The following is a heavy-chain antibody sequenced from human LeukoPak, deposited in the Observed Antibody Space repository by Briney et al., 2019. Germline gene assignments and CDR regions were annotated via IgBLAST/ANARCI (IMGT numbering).Heavy chain of an antibody. V-gene: IGHV3-21*01. CDR2: ISSSSSYI. J-gene: IGHJ4*02. Sequence: GGSLRLSCAASGFTFSSYSMNWVRQAPGKGLEWVSSISSSSSYIYYADSVKGRFTISRDNAKSSLYLQMNSLRAEDTAVYYCARGWDYDILTGYYPFDYWGQGTLVTVSS. CDR1: GFTFSSYS. D-gene: IGHD3-9*01. CDR3: ARGWDYDILTGYYPFDY.